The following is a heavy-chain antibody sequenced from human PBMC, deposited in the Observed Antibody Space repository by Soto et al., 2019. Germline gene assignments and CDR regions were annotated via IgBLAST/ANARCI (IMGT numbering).Heavy chain of an antibody. J-gene: IGHJ4*02. CDR3: ASELVAATLVDY. D-gene: IGHD2-15*01. CDR2: ISSSSSYI. Sequence: GGSLRLSCAASGFTFSSYSMNWVRQAPGKGLEWVSSISSSSSYIYYADSVKGRFTISRDNAKNSLYLQMNSLRAEDTAVYYCASELVAATLVDYWGQGTLVTVSS. V-gene: IGHV3-21*01. CDR1: GFTFSSYS.